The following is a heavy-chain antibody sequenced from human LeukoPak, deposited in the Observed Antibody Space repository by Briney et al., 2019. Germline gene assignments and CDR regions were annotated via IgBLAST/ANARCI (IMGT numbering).Heavy chain of an antibody. J-gene: IGHJ4*02. CDR1: GFSLTTSGVG. CDR2: IYWNDDN. V-gene: IGHV2-5*01. Sequence: SGPTLLKPTQTLTLTCSFSGFSLTTSGVGVFWIRQSPGQALEFLALIYWNDDNRYNPSLQGRLTIAKDTSKNQVVLTMTNMDPVDTATYYFARYGDYRCLYYFHYWGRGILVTVSS. D-gene: IGHD4-11*01. CDR3: ARYGDYRCLYYFHY.